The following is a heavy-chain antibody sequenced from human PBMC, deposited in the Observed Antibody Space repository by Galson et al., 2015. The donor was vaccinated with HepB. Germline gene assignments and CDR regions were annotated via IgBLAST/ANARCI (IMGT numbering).Heavy chain of an antibody. D-gene: IGHD6-13*01. CDR3: ARDGGSSPGASGYYYGTDV. Sequence: SVKVSCKASGYTFTSYYMHWVRQAPGQGLEWMGIINPSGGSTSYAQKFQGRVTMTRDTSTSTVYMELSSLRSEDTAVYYCARDGGSSPGASGYYYGTDVWGQGTTVTVSS. V-gene: IGHV1-46*01. J-gene: IGHJ6*02. CDR1: GYTFTSYY. CDR2: INPSGGST.